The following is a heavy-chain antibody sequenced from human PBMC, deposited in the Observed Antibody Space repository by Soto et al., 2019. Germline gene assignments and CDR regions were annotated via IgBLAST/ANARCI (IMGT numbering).Heavy chain of an antibody. CDR1: GFTFSSYS. J-gene: IGHJ6*03. V-gene: IGHV3-48*01. CDR3: ARERGGYTFYYYYYMDV. D-gene: IGHD5-12*01. CDR2: ISSSSSTI. Sequence: GGSLRLSCAASGFTFSSYSMNWVRQAPGKGLEWVSYISSSSSTIYYADSVKGRFTISRDNAKNSLYLQMNSLRAEDTAVYYCARERGGYTFYYYYYMDVWGKGTTVTVSS.